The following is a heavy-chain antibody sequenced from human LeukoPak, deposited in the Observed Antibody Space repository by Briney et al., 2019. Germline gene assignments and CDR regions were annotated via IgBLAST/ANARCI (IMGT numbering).Heavy chain of an antibody. CDR3: ARDITVVSLASIGFDY. CDR1: GYTFTSYG. D-gene: IGHD3-16*01. CDR2: ISSYNGKT. J-gene: IGHJ4*02. V-gene: IGHV1-18*01. Sequence: ASVKVSCKASGYTFTSYGLSWVRQAPGQGLEWMGWISSYNGKTNYAQKFQGRLTTTTDTSMSTAYMELRSLTSDDTAVYYCARDITVVSLASIGFDYWSQGTVVTVSS.